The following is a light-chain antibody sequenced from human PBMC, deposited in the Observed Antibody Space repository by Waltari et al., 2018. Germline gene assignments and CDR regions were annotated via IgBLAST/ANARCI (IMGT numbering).Light chain of an antibody. CDR1: QSVSPW. CDR3: QHFNGFPWT. Sequence: DIQMTQSPSTLSASVGDRVTITCRASQSVSPWLAWYQQKPGKAPKLLIYKVSDLQSGVPSRFSGSGSGSGTEFTLTITSLQPEDLAIYYCQHFNGFPWTFGQGTKVEIK. CDR2: KVS. J-gene: IGKJ1*01. V-gene: IGKV1-5*03.